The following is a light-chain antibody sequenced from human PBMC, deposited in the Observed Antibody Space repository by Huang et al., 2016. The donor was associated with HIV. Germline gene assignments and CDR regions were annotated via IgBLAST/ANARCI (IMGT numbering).Light chain of an antibody. J-gene: IGKJ1*01. V-gene: IGKV3-15*01. CDR1: QRIGTN. CDR3: QQYQVWPPAT. CDR2: GGS. Sequence: EIVMTQSPATLSLSPGERATLSCRASQRIGTNLAWYQQNTGQAPTLLIYGGSTRASDSPDRLSGSGSGTEFTLTIYSRQAEDVAVYYCQQYQVWPPATFGQGTRVEIK.